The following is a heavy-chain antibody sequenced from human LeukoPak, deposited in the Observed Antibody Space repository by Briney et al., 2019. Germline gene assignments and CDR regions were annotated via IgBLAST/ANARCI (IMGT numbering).Heavy chain of an antibody. J-gene: IGHJ6*02. CDR2: IYYSGST. CDR1: GGSISSSSYY. Sequence: SETLSLTCTVSGGSISSSSYYWGWIRQPPGKGLEWIGSIYYSGSTYYNPSLKSRVTISVDTSKNQFSLKLSSVTAADTAVYYCARLVVAVTPYYYYGMDVWGQGTTVTVSS. D-gene: IGHD2-15*01. V-gene: IGHV4-39*01. CDR3: ARLVVAVTPYYYYGMDV.